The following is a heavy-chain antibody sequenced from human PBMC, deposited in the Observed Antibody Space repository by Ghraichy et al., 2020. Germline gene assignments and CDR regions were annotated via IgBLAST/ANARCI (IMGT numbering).Heavy chain of an antibody. CDR1: GDSVSSNSDS. D-gene: IGHD2-21*02. V-gene: IGHV6-1*01. Sequence: SQTLSLTCAISGDSVSSNSDSWNWVRQSPSRGLEWLGRTYYRSKWYNDYAVSVKSRIAINPDTSKNQFSLQLKSVTPEDTAMYYCARIECSGGDCYHYFDYWGQGILVTVSS. J-gene: IGHJ4*02. CDR2: TYYRSKWYN. CDR3: ARIECSGGDCYHYFDY.